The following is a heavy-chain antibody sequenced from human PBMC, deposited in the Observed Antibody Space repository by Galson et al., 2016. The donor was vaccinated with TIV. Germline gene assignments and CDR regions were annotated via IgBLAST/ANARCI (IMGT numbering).Heavy chain of an antibody. CDR1: GGTFSSYA. D-gene: IGHD5-18*01. CDR2: IIPIFGTA. Sequence: SVKVSCKASGGTFSSYAISWVRQAPGQGLEWMGGIIPIFGTANYAQKFQGRVTITADGSTSTAYMELSSLRSEDTAVFYCARSEYSYGKYYYYYYMDVWGEGTTVIVSS. V-gene: IGHV1-69*13. J-gene: IGHJ6*03. CDR3: ARSEYSYGKYYYYYYMDV.